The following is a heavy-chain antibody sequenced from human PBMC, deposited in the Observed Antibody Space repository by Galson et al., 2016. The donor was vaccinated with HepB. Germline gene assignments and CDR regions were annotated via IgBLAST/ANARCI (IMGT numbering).Heavy chain of an antibody. CDR2: IVVGSGDT. Sequence: SVKVSCKASGFNIPTSAVQWVRQARGQRPEWLGWIVVGSGDTNYAQKFQDRVTIAWDMSTSTAYMELRSLRSEDTAVYFCAADFDRGRQFHYRRGMDVWGQGTTVTVSS. V-gene: IGHV1-58*01. CDR1: GFNIPTSA. J-gene: IGHJ6*02. CDR3: AADFDRGRQFHYRRGMDV. D-gene: IGHD1-26*01.